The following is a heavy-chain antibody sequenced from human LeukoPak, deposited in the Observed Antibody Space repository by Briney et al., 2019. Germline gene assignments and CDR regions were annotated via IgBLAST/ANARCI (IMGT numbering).Heavy chain of an antibody. CDR3: ARHANGYSSSRHDY. CDR1: GGSISSYY. J-gene: IGHJ4*02. D-gene: IGHD6-13*01. CDR2: IYYSGST. Sequence: SETLSLTCTVSGGSISSYYWNWIRQSPESGLEWIGYIYYSGSTNYNPSLKSRVTMSVDTSKNQFSLKLSSVTAADTAVYYCARHANGYSSSRHDYWGQGTLVTVS. V-gene: IGHV4-59*08.